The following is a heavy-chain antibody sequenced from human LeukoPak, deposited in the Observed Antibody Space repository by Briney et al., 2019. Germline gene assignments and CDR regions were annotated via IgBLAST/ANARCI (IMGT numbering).Heavy chain of an antibody. J-gene: IGHJ4*02. V-gene: IGHV3-72*01. CDR2: TRNKANSYTT. CDR1: GFTFSDHY. Sequence: GGSLRLSCAASGFTFSDHYMDWVRQAPGKGLEWVGRTRNKANSYTTEYAASVKGRFTISRDDSKNSLYLQMNSLRAEDTAVYYCARDLMGIAYRGAFYYWGQGTLVTVSS. D-gene: IGHD6-13*01. CDR3: ARDLMGIAYRGAFYY.